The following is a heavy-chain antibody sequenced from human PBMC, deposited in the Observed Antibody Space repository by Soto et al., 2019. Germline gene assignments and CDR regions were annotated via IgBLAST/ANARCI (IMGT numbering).Heavy chain of an antibody. D-gene: IGHD6-19*01. CDR3: AKSGSSGWYGWFDP. CDR2: IYWNDDK. V-gene: IGHV2-5*01. J-gene: IGHJ5*02. CDR1: GFSLRTGGVG. Sequence: SGPTREPTQTLTLTCIFSGFSLRTGGVGVGWIRQPPGKALEWLGFIYWNDDKRYSPSLKSRLTITKDTSKNQVVLTMTNMDPVDTATYYCAKSGSSGWYGWFDPWGQGTLVTAPQ.